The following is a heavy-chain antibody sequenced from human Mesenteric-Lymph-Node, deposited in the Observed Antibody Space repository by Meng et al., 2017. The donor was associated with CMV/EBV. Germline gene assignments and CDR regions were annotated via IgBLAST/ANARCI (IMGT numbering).Heavy chain of an antibody. Sequence: ASVKVSCKASGYTFTSYYMHWVRQAPGQGLEWMGIINPSGGSTSYAQKFQGRATMSRDTSTNTIYMELSSLKSEDTAVYYCARESSRPPYFYGSGSSRLDCWGQGTLVTVSS. CDR2: INPSGGST. D-gene: IGHD3-10*01. J-gene: IGHJ4*02. CDR3: ARESSRPPYFYGSGSSRLDC. V-gene: IGHV1-46*01. CDR1: GYTFTSYY.